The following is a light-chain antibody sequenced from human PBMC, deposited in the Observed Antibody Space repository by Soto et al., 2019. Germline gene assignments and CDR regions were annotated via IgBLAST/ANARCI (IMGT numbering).Light chain of an antibody. J-gene: IGKJ2*01. CDR2: GAS. Sequence: EIVLTQSPGTLSLSPGERATLSCRASQSVSSTYLAWYQQKPGQAPRLLIYGASSRATGIPDRFSGSGSGTDFTLTINSLEPEDFAVYYCQQYDTSPPMYTFGQGTKLEIK. CDR1: QSVSSTY. V-gene: IGKV3-20*01. CDR3: QQYDTSPPMYT.